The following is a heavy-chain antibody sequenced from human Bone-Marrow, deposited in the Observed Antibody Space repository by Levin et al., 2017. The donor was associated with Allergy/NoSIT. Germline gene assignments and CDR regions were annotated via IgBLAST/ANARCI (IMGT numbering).Heavy chain of an antibody. J-gene: IGHJ5*02. CDR3: ARVRRVAATPYADFFYP. CDR2: IQHDGSEI. D-gene: IGHD6-19*01. CDR1: GFTFSTSY. V-gene: IGHV3-7*01. Sequence: GGSLRLSCAASGFTFSTSYMIWVRQAPGKGLEWVADIQHDGSEIHYVDSVKGRFTISRDNAKNSLYLQMDTLRVDDTAVYFCARVRRVAATPYADFFYPWGQGTLDTVSS.